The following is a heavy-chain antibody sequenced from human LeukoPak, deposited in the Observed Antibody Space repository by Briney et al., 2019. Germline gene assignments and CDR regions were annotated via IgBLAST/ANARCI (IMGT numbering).Heavy chain of an antibody. CDR3: TTGYCTRTSCYYFDY. V-gene: IGHV3-15*01. Sequence: PGGSLRLSCAASGFSFSNAWMSWVRQAPGKGLEGVGRIKSKTDGGTTDYAAPVKGRFTISRDDSKNTLYLQMNSLKTEDTAVYYCTTGYCTRTSCYYFDYWGQGTLVTVSS. CDR1: GFSFSNAW. CDR2: IKSKTDGGTT. D-gene: IGHD2-2*01. J-gene: IGHJ4*02.